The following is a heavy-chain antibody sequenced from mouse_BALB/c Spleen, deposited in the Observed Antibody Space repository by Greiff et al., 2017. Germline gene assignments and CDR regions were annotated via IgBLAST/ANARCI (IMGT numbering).Heavy chain of an antibody. J-gene: IGHJ4*01. Sequence: EVMLVESGGDLVKPGGSLKLSCAASGFTFSSYGMSWVRQTPDKRLEWVATISSGGSYTYYPDSVKGRFTISRDNAKNTLYLQMSSLKSEDTAMYYCARRGQVRRGYAMDYWGQGTSVTVSS. CDR3: ARRGQVRRGYAMDY. CDR1: GFTFSSYG. D-gene: IGHD2-14*01. CDR2: ISSGGSYT. V-gene: IGHV5-6*02.